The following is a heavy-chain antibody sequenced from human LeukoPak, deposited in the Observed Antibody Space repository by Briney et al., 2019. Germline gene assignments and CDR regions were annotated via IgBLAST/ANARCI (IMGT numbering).Heavy chain of an antibody. Sequence: SETLSLTCTVSGGSISSYYWSWIRQPPGKGLEWIGYIYYSGSTNYNPSLKSRVTISVDTSKNQFSLKLSSVTAADTAVYYCARGGQYQLRYHYYYYGMDVWGQGTTVTVSS. J-gene: IGHJ6*02. D-gene: IGHD2-2*01. V-gene: IGHV4-59*12. CDR1: GGSISSYY. CDR3: ARGGQYQLRYHYYYYGMDV. CDR2: IYYSGST.